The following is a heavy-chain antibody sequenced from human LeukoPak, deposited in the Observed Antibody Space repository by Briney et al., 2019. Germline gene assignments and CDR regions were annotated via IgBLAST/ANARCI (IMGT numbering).Heavy chain of an antibody. Sequence: PGGSLRLSCAASGFTFSNAWMSWVRQAPGKGLEWVGRIKSKTDGGTTDYAAPVKGRFTISRDDSKNTLYLQMNSLKTEDTAVYYCTTRLPYGDTRPFDYWGQGTLVTVSS. CDR1: GFTFSNAW. D-gene: IGHD4-17*01. CDR3: TTRLPYGDTRPFDY. J-gene: IGHJ4*02. V-gene: IGHV3-15*01. CDR2: IKSKTDGGTT.